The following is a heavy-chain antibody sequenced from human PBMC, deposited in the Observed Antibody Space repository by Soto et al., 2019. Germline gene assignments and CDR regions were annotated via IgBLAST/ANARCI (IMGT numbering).Heavy chain of an antibody. V-gene: IGHV3-30-3*01. CDR2: MSFDGSDT. CDR3: ARLNTMVRDYYYGMDV. Sequence: GGPLRLCCAASGFTFSSYAMHWVRQAPVKGLEWVAVMSFDGSDTYYADSVKGRFTISRDNSKNTLFLQMDSLRAEDTAVYYCARLNTMVRDYYYGMDVWGQGTTVTVSS. J-gene: IGHJ6*02. D-gene: IGHD3-10*01. CDR1: GFTFSSYA.